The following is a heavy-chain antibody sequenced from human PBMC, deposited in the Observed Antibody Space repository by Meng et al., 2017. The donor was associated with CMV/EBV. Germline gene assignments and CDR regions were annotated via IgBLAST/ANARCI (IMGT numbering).Heavy chain of an antibody. V-gene: IGHV3-74*01. CDR1: GFTFKRHW. D-gene: IGHD5-18*01. Sequence: GESLKISCAASGFTFKRHWMHWVRQAPGKGPVCVARIKSDGTYRDYAGFVKGRFTISRDNAKDMVYLQMTSLRDDDSGVYHCVRDDGRYGLDYWGRGSLVTVSS. CDR3: VRDDGRYGLDY. J-gene: IGHJ4*02. CDR2: IKSDGTYR.